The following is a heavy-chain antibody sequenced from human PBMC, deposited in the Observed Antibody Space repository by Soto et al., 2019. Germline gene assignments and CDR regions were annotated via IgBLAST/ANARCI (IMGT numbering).Heavy chain of an antibody. V-gene: IGHV1-18*01. CDR2: ISGYNGQT. J-gene: IGHJ6*02. Sequence: QIQLVQSGPEVKKPGASVKVSCKASGYTFTTYGISWVRQAPGQGLEWMGWISGYNGQTNYAQKFRGRVTITTDTSTGTAYMVMRSLTSDDTATYYCARDGRKELWVEGLNAMDVWGQGTTVTVSS. CDR3: ARDGRKELWVEGLNAMDV. CDR1: GYTFTTYG. D-gene: IGHD5-18*01.